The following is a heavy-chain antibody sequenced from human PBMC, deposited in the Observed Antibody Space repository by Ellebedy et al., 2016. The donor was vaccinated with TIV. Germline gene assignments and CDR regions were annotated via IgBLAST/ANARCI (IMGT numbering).Heavy chain of an antibody. Sequence: SETLSLXCTVSGGSISSGDYYWSWIRQHPGKGLEWIGYIHYSGSTNYNPSLKSRVTISVDTSKNQFSLKLSSVTAADTAVYYCARVYRYCSSTSCYIGYFDYWGQGTLVTVSS. D-gene: IGHD2-2*02. CDR2: IHYSGST. CDR1: GGSISSGDYY. V-gene: IGHV4-61*08. J-gene: IGHJ4*02. CDR3: ARVYRYCSSTSCYIGYFDY.